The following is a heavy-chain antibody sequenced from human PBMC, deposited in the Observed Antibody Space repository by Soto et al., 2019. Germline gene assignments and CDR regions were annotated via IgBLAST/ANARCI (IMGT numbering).Heavy chain of an antibody. V-gene: IGHV1-3*01. J-gene: IGHJ6*02. CDR1: GYTITSYA. Sequence: GASVKVSCKASGYTITSYAIHWVRQAPGQRLEWMGWINAGNGNTKYSQKFQGRVTMTTDTSTSTAYMELRSLRSDDTAVYYCARDRPITMIVVDYYYYYGMDVWGQGTTVTVSS. D-gene: IGHD3-22*01. CDR3: ARDRPITMIVVDYYYYYGMDV. CDR2: INAGNGNT.